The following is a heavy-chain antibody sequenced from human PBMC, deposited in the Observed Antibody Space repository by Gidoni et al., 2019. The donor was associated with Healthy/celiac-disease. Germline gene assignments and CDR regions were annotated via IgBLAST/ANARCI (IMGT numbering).Heavy chain of an antibody. CDR1: GFSLSNARMG. Sequence: ESGPVLVKPTETLTLTCTVSGFSLSNARMGVSWIRQPPGKALEWLAHIFSNDEKSYSTSLKSRLTISKDTSKSQVVLTMTNMDPVDTATYYCARISIAARPEETYYYYYYMDVWGKGTTVTVSS. CDR3: ARISIAARPEETYYYYYYMDV. CDR2: IFSNDEK. J-gene: IGHJ6*03. D-gene: IGHD6-6*01. V-gene: IGHV2-26*01.